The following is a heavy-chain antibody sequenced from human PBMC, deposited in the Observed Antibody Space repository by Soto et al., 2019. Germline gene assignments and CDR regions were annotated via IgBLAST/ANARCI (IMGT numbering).Heavy chain of an antibody. J-gene: IGHJ4*02. Sequence: TETLSLTCTVSGGSISDHYYMWIRQSPGKGLEYIGYIHNGGSTNYNPSLKSRVIISVDTSKNQFSLKLTSVTAADTAVYYCAKSPGMYYYDSSGYYHYDYWGQGTLVTVSS. V-gene: IGHV4-59*11. D-gene: IGHD3-22*01. CDR3: AKSPGMYYYDSSGYYHYDY. CDR1: GGSISDHY. CDR2: IHNGGST.